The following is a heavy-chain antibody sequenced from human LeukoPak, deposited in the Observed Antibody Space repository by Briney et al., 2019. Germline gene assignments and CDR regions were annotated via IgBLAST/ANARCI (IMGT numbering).Heavy chain of an antibody. J-gene: IGHJ5*02. CDR2: IYTSGST. CDR1: GGSMSSYY. Sequence: SETLSLTCTVSGGSMSSYYWSWIRRPPGKGLEWVGYIYTSGSTNYNPSLRSRVTISVDTSRNQFSLKLSSVTAADTAVYYCAGLFLNWSDARYRFDPWGQGTLVTVSS. D-gene: IGHD1-1*01. CDR3: AGLFLNWSDARYRFDP. V-gene: IGHV4-4*09.